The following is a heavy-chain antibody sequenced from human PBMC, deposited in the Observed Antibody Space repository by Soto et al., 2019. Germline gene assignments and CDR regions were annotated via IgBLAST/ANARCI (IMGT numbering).Heavy chain of an antibody. V-gene: IGHV4-30-4*01. D-gene: IGHD3-10*01. J-gene: IGHJ6*02. CDR2: IYYRGST. Sequence: SETLSLTCTVSGGSISSGDYYWSWIRQPPGKGLEWIGYIYYRGSTYYNPSLKSRVTISVDTSKNQFSLKLSSVTAADTAVYYCAREGESPIKYGMDVWGQGTTVTVSS. CDR1: GGSISSGDYY. CDR3: AREGESPIKYGMDV.